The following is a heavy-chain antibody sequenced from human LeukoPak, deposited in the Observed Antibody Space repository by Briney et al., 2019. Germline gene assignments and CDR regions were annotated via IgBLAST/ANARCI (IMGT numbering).Heavy chain of an antibody. CDR1: GYSISSGYY. Sequence: SETLSLTCAVSGYSISSGYYWGWIRQPPGKGLEWIGSIYHSGSTYYNPSLKSRVTISVDTSKNRFSLKLSSVTAADTAVYYCVRLTDIFDYWGQGTLVTVSS. J-gene: IGHJ4*02. CDR3: VRLTDIFDY. V-gene: IGHV4-38-2*01. D-gene: IGHD3-16*01. CDR2: IYHSGST.